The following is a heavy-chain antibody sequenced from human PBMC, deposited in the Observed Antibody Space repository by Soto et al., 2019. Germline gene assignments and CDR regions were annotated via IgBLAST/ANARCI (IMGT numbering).Heavy chain of an antibody. J-gene: IGHJ4*02. CDR1: GDSMSSSSYY. CDR3: ARSGRALAFNY. Sequence: SETLSLTCTVSGDSMSSSSYYWGWIRQSPGKGLEWIGSIFYSGRTLDNPSLKSRVTMSVDTSKNQFSLKLTSVTAADTAVYFCARSGRALAFNYWGQGTPVTVSS. D-gene: IGHD6-19*01. V-gene: IGHV4-39*01. CDR2: IFYSGRT.